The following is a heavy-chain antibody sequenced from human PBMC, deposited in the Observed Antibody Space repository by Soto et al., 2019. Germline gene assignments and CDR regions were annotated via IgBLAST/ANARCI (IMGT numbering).Heavy chain of an antibody. CDR2: INHSGST. CDR1: GGSFSGYY. V-gene: IGHV4-34*01. J-gene: IGHJ4*02. Sequence: PSETLSLTCAVYGGSFSGYYWSWIRQPPGKGLEWIGEINHSGSTNYNPSLKSRVTISVDTSKNQFSLKLSSVTAADTAVYYCARANIWHRAFTRRFDNWGQGTMVTVSS. D-gene: IGHD2-8*01. CDR3: ARANIWHRAFTRRFDN.